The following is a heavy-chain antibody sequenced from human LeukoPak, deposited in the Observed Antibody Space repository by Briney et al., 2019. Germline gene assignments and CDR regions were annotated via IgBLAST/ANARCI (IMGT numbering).Heavy chain of an antibody. CDR2: ISGSGGST. CDR1: GFTFSSYS. D-gene: IGHD3-10*01. J-gene: IGHJ4*02. V-gene: IGHV3-23*01. Sequence: GGSLRLSCAASGFTFSSYSMSWVRQAPGKGLEWVSAISGSGGSTYYADSVKGRFIISRDNSKNKMYLQMNRLRAEDTDVYYCAHQYYYGSGSYRSPYYFDYWGQGTLVTVSS. CDR3: AHQYYYGSGSYRSPYYFDY.